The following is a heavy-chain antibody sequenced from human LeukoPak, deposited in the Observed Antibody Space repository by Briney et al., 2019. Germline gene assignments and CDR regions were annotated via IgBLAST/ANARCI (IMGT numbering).Heavy chain of an antibody. J-gene: IGHJ4*02. CDR2: ISSSSSYT. Sequence: PGGSLRLSCAASGFTFSDYYMSWIRQALGKGLEWVSYISSSSSYTNYADSVKGRFTISRDNANNSLYLQMNSLRAEDTAVYYCARGLEMATIFDYWGQGTLVTVPS. CDR3: ARGLEMATIFDY. V-gene: IGHV3-11*05. CDR1: GFTFSDYY. D-gene: IGHD5-24*01.